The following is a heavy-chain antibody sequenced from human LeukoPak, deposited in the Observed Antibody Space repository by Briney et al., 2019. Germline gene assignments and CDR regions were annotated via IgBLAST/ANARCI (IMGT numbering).Heavy chain of an antibody. CDR3: ARAPPSVVVPVASTFDY. Sequence: SETLSLTCTVSGGSISSYYWSWIRQPPGKGLEWIGYIYYSGSTNYNPSLKSRVTISVDTSKNQFSLKLSSVTAADTAVYYCARAPPSVVVPVASTFDYWGQGTLVTVSS. CDR2: IYYSGST. D-gene: IGHD2-2*01. CDR1: GGSISSYY. V-gene: IGHV4-59*08. J-gene: IGHJ4*02.